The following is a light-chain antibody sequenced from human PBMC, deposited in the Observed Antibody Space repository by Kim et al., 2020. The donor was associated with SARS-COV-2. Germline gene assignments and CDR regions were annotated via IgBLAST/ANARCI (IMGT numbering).Light chain of an antibody. J-gene: IGKJ1*01. CDR2: GSS. CDR1: QSVSTN. Sequence: SPGERATLAGRASQSVSTNLVWYQQKPGQAPRVLIYGSSTRATGIPARFSGSGSGTEFTITISSLQSEEFAVYYCQQYNNWPPWTFGQGTKVDIK. CDR3: QQYNNWPPWT. V-gene: IGKV3-15*01.